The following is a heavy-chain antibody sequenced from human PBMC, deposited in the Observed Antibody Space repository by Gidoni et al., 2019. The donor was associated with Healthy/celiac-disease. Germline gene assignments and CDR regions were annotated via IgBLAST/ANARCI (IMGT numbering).Heavy chain of an antibody. J-gene: IGHJ4*02. Sequence: QVQLQESGPGLVKPSETLSLTCTASGGSISSYYWSWIRQPPGKGLEWIGYIYYSGSTNYNPSLKSRVTISVDTSKNQFSLKLSSVTAADTAVYYCATLGPSSVVDYWGQGTLVTVSS. CDR3: ATLGPSSVVDY. D-gene: IGHD6-6*01. CDR1: GGSISSYY. V-gene: IGHV4-59*01. CDR2: IYYSGST.